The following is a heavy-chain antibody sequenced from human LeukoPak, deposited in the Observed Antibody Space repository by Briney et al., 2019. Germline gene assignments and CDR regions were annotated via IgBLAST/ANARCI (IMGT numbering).Heavy chain of an antibody. J-gene: IGHJ4*02. CDR1: GGSISSYY. CDR3: ASIARMYSSSWLIRNGGYYFDY. V-gene: IGHV4-59*01. D-gene: IGHD6-13*01. Sequence: SETLSLTCTVSGGSISSYYWSWIRQPPGKGLEWIGYIYYSGSTNYNPSLKSRVTISADTSKNQFSLKLSSVTAADTAVYYCASIARMYSSSWLIRNGGYYFDYWGQGTLVTVSS. CDR2: IYYSGST.